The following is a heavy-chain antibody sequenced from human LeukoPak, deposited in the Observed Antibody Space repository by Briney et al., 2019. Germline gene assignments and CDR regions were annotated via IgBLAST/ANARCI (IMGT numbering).Heavy chain of an antibody. Sequence: PSETLSLTCTVSGGSISSSSYYWGWIRQPPGKGLEWIGSIYYSGSTYYNPSLKSRVTISVDTSKNQFSLKLSSVTAADTAVYYCARMAKGIAARGYFDYWGQGTLVTVSS. J-gene: IGHJ4*02. D-gene: IGHD6-6*01. V-gene: IGHV4-39*01. CDR3: ARMAKGIAARGYFDY. CDR1: GGSISSSSYY. CDR2: IYYSGST.